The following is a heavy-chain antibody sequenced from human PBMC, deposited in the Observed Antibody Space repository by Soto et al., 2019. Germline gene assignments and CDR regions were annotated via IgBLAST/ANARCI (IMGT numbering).Heavy chain of an antibody. V-gene: IGHV4-59*08. CDR3: ARFGSSGWQPYNWFDP. Sequence: PSETLSLTCTVSGGSISSYYWSCIRQPPGKGLEWIGYIYYSGSTNYNPSLKSRVTISVDTSKNQFSLKLSSVTAADTAVYYCARFGSSGWQPYNWFDPWGQGTLVTVSS. D-gene: IGHD6-19*01. CDR2: IYYSGST. CDR1: GGSISSYY. J-gene: IGHJ5*02.